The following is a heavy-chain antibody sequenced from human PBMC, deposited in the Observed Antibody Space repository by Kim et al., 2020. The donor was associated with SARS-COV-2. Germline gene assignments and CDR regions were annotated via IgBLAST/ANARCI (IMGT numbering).Heavy chain of an antibody. CDR1: GYTFTNYY. J-gene: IGHJ6*02. D-gene: IGHD2-8*01. V-gene: IGHV1-46*01. Sequence: ASVKVSCKASGYTFTNYYIHWVRQAPGQGLEWMGIINPSGGSTTYAQKFRGRVTMTRDTSTTTVEMQLTRLRSEDAATYYCARDLVSSNYYGMDVWGQGTTVTVAS. CDR3: ARDLVSSNYYGMDV. CDR2: INPSGGST.